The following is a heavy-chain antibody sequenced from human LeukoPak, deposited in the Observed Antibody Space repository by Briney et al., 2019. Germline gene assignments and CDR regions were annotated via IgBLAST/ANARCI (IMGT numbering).Heavy chain of an antibody. CDR2: ISAYNGNT. D-gene: IGHD3-22*01. CDR1: GYTFTSYG. Sequence: ASVKVSCKASGYTFTSYGISWVRQAPGQGLEGMGWISAYNGNTNYAQKLQGRVTMTTDTSTSTAYMELRSLRSDDTAVYYCAGEYDSSGYCDYWGQGTLVTVSS. V-gene: IGHV1-18*01. J-gene: IGHJ4*02. CDR3: AGEYDSSGYCDY.